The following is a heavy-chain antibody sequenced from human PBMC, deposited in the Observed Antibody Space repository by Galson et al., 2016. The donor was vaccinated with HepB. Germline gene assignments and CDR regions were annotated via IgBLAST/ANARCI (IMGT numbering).Heavy chain of an antibody. V-gene: IGHV2-5*02. D-gene: IGHD2-21*02. J-gene: IGHJ4*02. Sequence: PALVKPTQTLTLTCTFSGFSLSSTKMGVGWIRQPPGKALEWLAVIYWDNDRRYSPSLRTRLTITKDTSKNQVVLTMTDMDPADTATYYCAHNPCAGDCLLQNQMPIAQYDFDYWAREYWSPSPQ. CDR1: GFSLSSTKMG. CDR2: IYWDNDR. CDR3: AHNPCAGDCLLQNQMPIAQYDFDY.